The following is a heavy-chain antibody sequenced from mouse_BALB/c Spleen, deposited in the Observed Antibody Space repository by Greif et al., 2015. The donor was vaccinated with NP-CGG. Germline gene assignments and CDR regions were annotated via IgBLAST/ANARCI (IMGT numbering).Heavy chain of an antibody. D-gene: IGHD1-1*01. Sequence: VQLPQSGAELVRSGASVKLSCTASGFNINDYYMHWVKQRPEQGLEWIGWIDPENGATEYAPQLQGKATMTADTSSHTPYLQRSSLTSEDTAVYYGNADGSSYGYFDVWGAGTTVTVSS. J-gene: IGHJ1*01. V-gene: IGHV14-4*02. CDR2: IDPENGAT. CDR1: GFNINDYY. CDR3: NADGSSYGYFDV.